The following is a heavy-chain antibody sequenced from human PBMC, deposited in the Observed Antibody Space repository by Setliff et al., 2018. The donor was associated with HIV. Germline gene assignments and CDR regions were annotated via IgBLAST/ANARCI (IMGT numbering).Heavy chain of an antibody. CDR3: ARDLTPFAPNPRGYSTGQRGHPFDI. CDR2: IDPDKGDT. J-gene: IGHJ3*02. Sequence: ASVKVSCKISGYTFTDFWIHWVRQAPGQGLESMGWIDPDKGDTGYAHNFQGRVIMTRDTSNSTVYMELHWLTSDDTAVYYCARDLTPFAPNPRGYSTGQRGHPFDIWGQGTRVTVSS. V-gene: IGHV1-2*02. CDR1: GYTFTDFW. D-gene: IGHD5-18*01.